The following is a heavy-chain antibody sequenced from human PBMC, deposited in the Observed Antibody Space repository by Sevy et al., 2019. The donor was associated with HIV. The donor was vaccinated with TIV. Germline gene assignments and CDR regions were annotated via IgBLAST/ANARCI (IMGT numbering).Heavy chain of an antibody. D-gene: IGHD3-3*01. V-gene: IGHV3-33*01. J-gene: IGHJ6*02. CDR1: GFTFSSYG. CDR2: IWYDGSNK. CDR3: ASLFYDFWSGYYTGYYYYGMDV. Sequence: GGSLRLSCAASGFTFSSYGMHWVHQAPGKGLEWVAVIWYDGSNKYYADSVKGRFTISRDNSKNSLYLQMNSLRAEDTAVYYCASLFYDFWSGYYTGYYYYGMDVWGQGTTVTVSS.